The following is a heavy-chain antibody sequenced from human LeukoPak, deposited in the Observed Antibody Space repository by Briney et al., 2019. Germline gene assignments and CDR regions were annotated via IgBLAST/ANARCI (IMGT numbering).Heavy chain of an antibody. V-gene: IGHV3-23*01. CDR3: ARDQGFKKGIVVVPAANP. Sequence: PGGSLRLSCAASGFTFDDYDMSWVRQAPGKGLEWVSAISGSGGSTYYADSVKGRFTISRDNAKNTLYLQMNSLRAEDTAVYYCARDQGFKKGIVVVPAANPWGQGTLVTVSS. CDR2: ISGSGGST. D-gene: IGHD2-2*01. CDR1: GFTFDDYD. J-gene: IGHJ4*02.